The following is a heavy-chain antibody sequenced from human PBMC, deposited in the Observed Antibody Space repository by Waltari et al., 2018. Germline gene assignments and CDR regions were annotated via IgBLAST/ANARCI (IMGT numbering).Heavy chain of an antibody. Sequence: QVQLQQWGAGLLKPSEALSLTCAVYGGSFVGSYWSWIRQPPGKGLEWIGEINHSGSTNYNPSLKSRVTISVDTSKNQFSLKLSSVTAADTAVYYCARGSLLFDYWGQGTLVTVSS. CDR1: GGSFVGSY. J-gene: IGHJ4*02. D-gene: IGHD2-21*01. CDR2: INHSGST. CDR3: ARGSLLFDY. V-gene: IGHV4-34*01.